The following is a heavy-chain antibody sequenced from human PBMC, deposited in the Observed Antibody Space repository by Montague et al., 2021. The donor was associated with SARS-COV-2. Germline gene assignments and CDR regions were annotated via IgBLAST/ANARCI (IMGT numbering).Heavy chain of an antibody. CDR2: IYYSGST. Sequence: SETLSLTCTVSGGSISSSSYYWGWIRQPPGKGLEWIVSIYYSGSTYYNPSLKSRVTISVDTSKNQFSLRLSSVTAAATSVYYCASRSLGYCSGGSCYSEFDHWGQGTLVTVSS. J-gene: IGHJ5*02. CDR1: GGSISSSSYY. V-gene: IGHV4-39*07. D-gene: IGHD2-15*01. CDR3: ASRSLGYCSGGSCYSEFDH.